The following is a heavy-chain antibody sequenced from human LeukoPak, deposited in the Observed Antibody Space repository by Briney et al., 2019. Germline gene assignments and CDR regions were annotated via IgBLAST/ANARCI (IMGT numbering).Heavy chain of an antibody. V-gene: IGHV1-18*01. CDR3: ARGITYSTYFDY. D-gene: IGHD1-14*01. Sequence: ASVKVSCKASGYTFINYGITWVRQAPGQGLEWMGWISAYNGNTNYAQKLQGRVTMTRDTSISTAYMELSRLRSDDTAVYYCARGITYSTYFDYWGQGTLVTVSS. J-gene: IGHJ4*02. CDR2: ISAYNGNT. CDR1: GYTFINYG.